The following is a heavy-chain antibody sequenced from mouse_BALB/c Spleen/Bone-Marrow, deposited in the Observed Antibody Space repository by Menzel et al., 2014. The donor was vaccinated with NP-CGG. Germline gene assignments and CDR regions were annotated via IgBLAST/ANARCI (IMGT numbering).Heavy chain of an antibody. V-gene: IGHV1-82*01. CDR3: ARHAYGNSYWYFDV. Sequence: VQLQQSGPELVKPGASVKISCKASGYAFSSSWMNWVKQRPGQGLEWIGRIYPGDGDTNYNGKFKGKATLTADKSPSTAYMQLSSLTSVDSAVYFCARHAYGNSYWYFDVWGAGTTVTVSS. CDR1: GYAFSSSW. D-gene: IGHD2-1*01. CDR2: IYPGDGDT. J-gene: IGHJ1*01.